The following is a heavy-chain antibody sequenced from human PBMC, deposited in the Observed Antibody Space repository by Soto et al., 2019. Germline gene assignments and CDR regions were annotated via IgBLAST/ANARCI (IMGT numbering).Heavy chain of an antibody. CDR2: IYYSGST. D-gene: IGHD1-1*01. J-gene: IGHJ4*02. Sequence: SETLSLTCTVSGGSISSDDYYWSWIRQPPGKGLEWIGYIYYSGSTYYNPSLKSRVTISVDKSKDQFSLKLSSLTAADTAVYYCAKEGSNWNGDDYWGQGTLVTVSS. CDR1: GGSISSDDYY. CDR3: AKEGSNWNGDDY. V-gene: IGHV4-30-4*01.